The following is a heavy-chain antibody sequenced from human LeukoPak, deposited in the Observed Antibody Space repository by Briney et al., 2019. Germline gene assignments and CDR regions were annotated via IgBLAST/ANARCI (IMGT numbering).Heavy chain of an antibody. Sequence: PSETLSLTCTVSGGSISSYYWSWIRQPPGKGLEWIGEINHSGSTNYNPSLKSRVTISVDTSKNQFSLKLSSVTAADTAVYYCARRYDFWSGYYYYFDYWGQGTLVTVSS. D-gene: IGHD3-3*01. V-gene: IGHV4-34*01. CDR1: GGSISSYY. CDR2: INHSGST. J-gene: IGHJ4*02. CDR3: ARRYDFWSGYYYYFDY.